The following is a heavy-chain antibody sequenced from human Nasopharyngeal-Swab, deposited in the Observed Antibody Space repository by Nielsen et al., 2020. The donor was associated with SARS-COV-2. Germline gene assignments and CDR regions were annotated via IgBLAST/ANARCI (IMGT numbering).Heavy chain of an antibody. CDR3: ARDLGGYYGD. CDR2: ISSNGGST. V-gene: IGHV3-64*04. Sequence: GESLKISCSASGFTFSSYSMHWVRQAPGKGLEYVSAISSNGGSTYYADSVKGRFTISRDNSKNTLYLQMNSLRAEDTAVYYCARDLGGYYGDWGQGTLVTVSS. D-gene: IGHD3-22*01. CDR1: GFTFSSYS. J-gene: IGHJ4*02.